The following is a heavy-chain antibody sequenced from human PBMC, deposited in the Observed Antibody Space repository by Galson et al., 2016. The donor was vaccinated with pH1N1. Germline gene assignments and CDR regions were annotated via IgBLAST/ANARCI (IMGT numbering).Heavy chain of an antibody. CDR2: IGNRGAST. CDR1: GFTFGDFA. Sequence: SLRLSCAASGFTFGDFAMGWVRQAPGKGLEWISGIGNRGASTYHADALEGRFTISRDNFKNTMFLQMNDLRVEDTAVYFCAKGSARYRPYYFDYWGQGILITVAS. J-gene: IGHJ4*02. D-gene: IGHD3-10*01. CDR3: AKGSARYRPYYFDY. V-gene: IGHV3-23*01.